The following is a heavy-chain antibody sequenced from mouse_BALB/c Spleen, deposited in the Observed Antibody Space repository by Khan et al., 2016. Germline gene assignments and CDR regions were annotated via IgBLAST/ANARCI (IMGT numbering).Heavy chain of an antibody. V-gene: IGHV3-2*02. Sequence: VPLQESGPGLVKPSQSLSLTCTVSGYSITSDYAWNWIRQFPGNKLEWMGYISYSGSTSYNPSLKSRISITRDTSKNQFFLQLNSVTTEDTAIYYCARAYDGYYLWFAYWGQGTLVTISA. D-gene: IGHD2-3*01. CDR2: ISYSGST. J-gene: IGHJ3*01. CDR3: ARAYDGYYLWFAY. CDR1: GYSITSDYA.